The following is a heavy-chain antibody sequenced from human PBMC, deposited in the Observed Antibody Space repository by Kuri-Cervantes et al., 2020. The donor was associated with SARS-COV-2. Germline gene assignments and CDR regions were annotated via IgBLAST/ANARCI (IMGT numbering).Heavy chain of an antibody. CDR3: ARGSVPGGYYFDS. Sequence: GESLKISCAASGFTFSSYSMNWVRQAPGKGLEWVSYISSSSSTIYYADSVKGRFTISRDNAKNSLYLQMNSLRDEDTAVYYCARGSVPGGYYFDSWGQGTLVTVSS. J-gene: IGHJ4*02. V-gene: IGHV3-48*02. CDR2: ISSSSSTI. CDR1: GFTFSSYS. D-gene: IGHD6-13*01.